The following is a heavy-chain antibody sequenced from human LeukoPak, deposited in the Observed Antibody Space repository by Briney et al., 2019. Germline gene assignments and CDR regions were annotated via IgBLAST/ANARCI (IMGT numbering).Heavy chain of an antibody. CDR2: IYHSGST. Sequence: SETLSLTCTVSGYSISSGYYWGWFRQPPGKRLEWIGSIYHSGSTNYSPSLNSRVSISVDTSKNQFSLKMSSVRVADTAGYFCARHVGSTGYAEYWGQGTLVTVTS. D-gene: IGHD6-19*01. J-gene: IGHJ4*02. V-gene: IGHV4-38-2*02. CDR3: ARHVGSTGYAEY. CDR1: GYSISSGYY.